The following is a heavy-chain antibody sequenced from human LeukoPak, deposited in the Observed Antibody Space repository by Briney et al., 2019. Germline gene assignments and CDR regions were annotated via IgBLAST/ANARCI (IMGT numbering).Heavy chain of an antibody. D-gene: IGHD4-17*01. J-gene: IGHJ4*02. CDR1: GYIFTSYW. V-gene: IGHV5-51*01. Sequence: KGGESLQISCKGSGYIFTSYWIGWVRQLPGKGLEWMGIIYPGDSDTRYSPSFQGQVTISADKSISTAYLQWSSLKASDTAMYYCARPDYGDYVLDYWGQGTLVTVSS. CDR2: IYPGDSDT. CDR3: ARPDYGDYVLDY.